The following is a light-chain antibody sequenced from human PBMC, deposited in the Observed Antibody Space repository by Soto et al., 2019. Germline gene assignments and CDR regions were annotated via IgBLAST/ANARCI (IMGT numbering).Light chain of an antibody. V-gene: IGLV1-47*01. CDR1: SSNIGSNY. CDR2: RAD. J-gene: IGLJ2*01. Sequence: QSVLTQPPSASGAPGQTVTISCSGRSSNIGSNYVYCYQQLPETAPRLLLYRADQRPSGIPDRFSGSKSGTSASLAISGLRSEDEADYYCAAWDDTLSGLVFGGGTKLTVL. CDR3: AAWDDTLSGLV.